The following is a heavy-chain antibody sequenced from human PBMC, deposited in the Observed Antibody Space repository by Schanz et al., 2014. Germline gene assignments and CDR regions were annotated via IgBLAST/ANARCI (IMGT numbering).Heavy chain of an antibody. Sequence: QVQLQESGPGLVKPSQTLSLTCTVSGGSVSSGGDYWSWIRQHPGKGLEWIGYIYYSGSTYYNPSRKSRVTISVDTSKTQFSLTRTSLTAADTAVYYCARDTTWRLDLWGRGTLVTVSS. CDR3: ARDTTWRLDL. CDR1: GGSVSSGGDY. CDR2: IYYSGST. J-gene: IGHJ2*01. D-gene: IGHD1-1*01. V-gene: IGHV4-31*03.